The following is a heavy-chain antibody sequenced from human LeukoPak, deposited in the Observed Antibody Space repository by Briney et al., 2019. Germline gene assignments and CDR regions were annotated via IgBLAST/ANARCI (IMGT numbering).Heavy chain of an antibody. D-gene: IGHD3-3*01. CDR1: DGSISSSSYY. CDR2: ISYTGST. Sequence: PSETLSLTCTVSDGSISSSSYYWGWIRQSPGKGLEWIGGISYTGSTNYNPSLKSRVTISVDTSKNQFSLKLSSVTAADTAVYYCARPRITGSRSLDYWGQGTLVTVSS. J-gene: IGHJ4*02. V-gene: IGHV4-39*07. CDR3: ARPRITGSRSLDY.